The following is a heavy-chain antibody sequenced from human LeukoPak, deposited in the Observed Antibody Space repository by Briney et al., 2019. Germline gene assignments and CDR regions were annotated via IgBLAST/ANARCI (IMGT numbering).Heavy chain of an antibody. J-gene: IGHJ4*02. V-gene: IGHV3-23*01. Sequence: PGGSLRLSCAASGFTFSSYSMNWVRQAPGKGLEWVSAISGSGGSTYYADSVKGRFTISRDNSKNTLYLQMNSLRTEDTAVYYCAKVVYSSGWYKGYYFDYWGQGTLVTVSS. CDR2: ISGSGGST. CDR1: GFTFSSYS. D-gene: IGHD6-19*01. CDR3: AKVVYSSGWYKGYYFDY.